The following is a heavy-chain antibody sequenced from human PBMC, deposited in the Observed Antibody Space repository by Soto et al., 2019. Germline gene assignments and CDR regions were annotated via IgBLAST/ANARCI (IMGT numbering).Heavy chain of an antibody. Sequence: ASVKVSCKASGYTFTSYGISWVRQAPGQGLEWMGWISAYNGNTNYAQKLQGRVTMTTDTSTSTAYMELRSLRSDDTAVYYCARGVTRRQWLVPVRYYGMDVWGQVTTVTVSS. V-gene: IGHV1-18*01. CDR3: ARGVTRRQWLVPVRYYGMDV. CDR2: ISAYNGNT. D-gene: IGHD6-19*01. CDR1: GYTFTSYG. J-gene: IGHJ6*02.